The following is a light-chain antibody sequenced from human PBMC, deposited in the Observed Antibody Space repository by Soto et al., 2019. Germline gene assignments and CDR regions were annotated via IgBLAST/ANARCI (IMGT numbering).Light chain of an antibody. CDR2: GAS. CDR1: QSVDNNY. CDR3: QQFGSSPPRYT. J-gene: IGKJ2*01. Sequence: EIALTQSPGTLSLSPGERATLSCRASQSVDNNYLAWYQQKPGQAPRLLIYGASSRTTGIPDRFSGSGSGTDFTLTISRLEPEDFAVYYCQQFGSSPPRYTFGQGTNLEIK. V-gene: IGKV3-20*01.